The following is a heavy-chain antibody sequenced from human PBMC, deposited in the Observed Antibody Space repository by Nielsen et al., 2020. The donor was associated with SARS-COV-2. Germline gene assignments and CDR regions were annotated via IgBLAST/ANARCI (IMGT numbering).Heavy chain of an antibody. V-gene: IGHV3-48*03. CDR3: ARDIGGYSYGLFDY. J-gene: IGHJ4*02. CDR1: GFTFSDYE. Sequence: GGSLRLSCAASGFTFSDYEINWVRQAPGKGLEGLSYISSSGSTIYYADSVKGRFTISRDNAKNSLYLQMNSLRAEDTAVYYCARDIGGYSYGLFDYWGQGTLVTVSS. D-gene: IGHD5-18*01. CDR2: ISSSGSTI.